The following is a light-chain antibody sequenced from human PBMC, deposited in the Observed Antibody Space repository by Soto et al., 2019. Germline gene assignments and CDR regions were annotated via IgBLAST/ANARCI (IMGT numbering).Light chain of an antibody. CDR2: DAS. CDR1: QSVSNY. CDR3: QQSYYNPT. V-gene: IGKV1-39*01. J-gene: IGKJ1*01. Sequence: DIQMTQSPSSLSASVGDRVTITCRASQSVSNYLHWYQQKPGKAPNLLIYDASSLQSGVPSRFSGSGSGTDFTLTISSLQHEDFATYYCQQSYYNPTFGQGTKVDI.